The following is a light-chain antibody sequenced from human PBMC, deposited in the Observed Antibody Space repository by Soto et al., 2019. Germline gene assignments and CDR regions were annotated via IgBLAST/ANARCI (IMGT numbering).Light chain of an antibody. CDR2: DVS. Sequence: QSALTQHASVSGSPGQSINISCTGTSSDVGGYNYVSWYQQHPGKAPKLMIYDVSNRPLGVSNRFSGSKSGNTASLTISGLQAEDEADYYCSSYTSSSTLVFGGGTKLTVL. V-gene: IGLV2-14*01. CDR3: SSYTSSSTLV. J-gene: IGLJ2*01. CDR1: SSDVGGYNY.